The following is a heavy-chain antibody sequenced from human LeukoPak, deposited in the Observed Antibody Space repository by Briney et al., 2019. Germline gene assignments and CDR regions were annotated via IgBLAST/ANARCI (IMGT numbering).Heavy chain of an antibody. CDR2: ISSSSSYI. J-gene: IGHJ3*02. V-gene: IGHV3-21*01. Sequence: GGSLRLSCAASGFTFSIYSMNWVRQAPGKGLEWVSSISSSSSYIYYADSVKGRFTISRDNAKNSLYLQMNSLRTEDTAVYYCAKGYSGYDYAFDIWGQGTMVTVSS. CDR1: GFTFSIYS. D-gene: IGHD5-12*01. CDR3: AKGYSGYDYAFDI.